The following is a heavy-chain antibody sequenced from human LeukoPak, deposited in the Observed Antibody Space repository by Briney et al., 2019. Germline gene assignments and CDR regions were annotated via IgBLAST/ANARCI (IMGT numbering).Heavy chain of an antibody. CDR1: GYSFTSYW. Sequence: GESLKISCKASGYSFTSYWIGWVRQMPGKGLEWMGIIYPGDSDTRYSPSFQGQVTISADKSISTAYLRWSSLKASDIAMYYCARESDHFFDYWGQGTLATVSS. CDR3: ARESDHFFDY. J-gene: IGHJ4*02. CDR2: IYPGDSDT. D-gene: IGHD3-3*02. V-gene: IGHV5-51*01.